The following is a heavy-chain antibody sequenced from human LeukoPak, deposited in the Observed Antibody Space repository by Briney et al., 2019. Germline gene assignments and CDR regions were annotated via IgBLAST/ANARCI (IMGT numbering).Heavy chain of an antibody. J-gene: IGHJ4*02. Sequence: SETLSLTCTVSGGSISSGAYYWSWIRQHPGKGLEWIGYILHSGSTYYNPSLKSRITISVDTSKNQFSLNLTSVTAADTAVYYCARGSTYADYVFDYWGQGTLVTVSS. CDR3: ARGSTYADYVFDY. CDR1: GGSISSGAYY. V-gene: IGHV4-31*03. CDR2: ILHSGST. D-gene: IGHD4-17*01.